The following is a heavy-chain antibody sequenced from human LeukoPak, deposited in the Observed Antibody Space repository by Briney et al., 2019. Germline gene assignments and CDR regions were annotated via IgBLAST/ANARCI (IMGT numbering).Heavy chain of an antibody. J-gene: IGHJ4*02. CDR2: IIPIFGTA. CDR1: GGTFSSYA. D-gene: IGHD3-3*01. CDR3: ARIGHWGYDFWSGYYDYFDY. Sequence: SVKVSCKASGGTFSSYAISWVRQAPGQGLEWMGGIIPIFGTANYAQKFQGRVTITADESTSTAYMELSSLRSEDTAVYYCARIGHWGYDFWSGYYDYFDYWGQGTLVTVSS. V-gene: IGHV1-69*01.